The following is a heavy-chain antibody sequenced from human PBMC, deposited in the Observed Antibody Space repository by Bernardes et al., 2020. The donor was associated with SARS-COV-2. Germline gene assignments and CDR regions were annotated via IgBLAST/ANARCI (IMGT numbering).Heavy chain of an antibody. V-gene: IGHV3-23*01. CDR2: ISVTGATT. CDR3: ALGHDESVPDWFGP. J-gene: IGHJ5*02. D-gene: IGHD2-2*01. Sequence: GGSLRLSCVVSGFTFTTYGMNWVRQAPGKGLEWISFISVTGATTYYADSVRGRFTISRDNSKNTLYLQMNSLRAEDRAVYYCALGHDESVPDWFGPWGQGTLVTVSS. CDR1: GFTFTTYG.